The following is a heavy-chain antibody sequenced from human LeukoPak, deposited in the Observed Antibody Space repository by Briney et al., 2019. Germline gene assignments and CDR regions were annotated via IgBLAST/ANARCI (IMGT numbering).Heavy chain of an antibody. CDR2: ISSTGGTT. V-gene: IGHV3-23*01. J-gene: IGHJ4*02. D-gene: IGHD2-15*01. Sequence: PGGSLRLSCAASGITLSSYGMSWVRQAPVKGLEWVSGISSTGGTTYYADSVKGRFTIFRDNSKNTLYLQMNSLRAEDTAIYYCAKDTEEVVVGATSSLGYWGQGTLVTVSS. CDR3: AKDTEEVVVGATSSLGY. CDR1: GITLSSYG.